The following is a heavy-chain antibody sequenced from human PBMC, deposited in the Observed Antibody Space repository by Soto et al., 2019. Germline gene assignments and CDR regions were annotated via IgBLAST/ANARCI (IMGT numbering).Heavy chain of an antibody. J-gene: IGHJ4*02. D-gene: IGHD2-21*02. CDR3: ARGAHGSRDCSSHYFNS. Sequence: SETLSLTCTVSGGSISSSRYYGGWIRQPPGKGLEWIGSLYYSGTTYYDPSLKSRVTISGDASKNQFSLKLTSVTAADTAVYYCARGAHGSRDCSSHYFNSWGQGILVTFSS. CDR1: GGSISSSRYY. CDR2: LYYSGTT. V-gene: IGHV4-39*01.